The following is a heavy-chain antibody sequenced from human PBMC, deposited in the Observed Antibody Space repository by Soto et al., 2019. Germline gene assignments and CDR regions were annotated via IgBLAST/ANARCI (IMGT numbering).Heavy chain of an antibody. CDR3: ARGPLGPGLSYWFDP. CDR1: GGSISSDNW. J-gene: IGHJ5*02. V-gene: IGHV4-4*02. Sequence: SETLSLTCAVSGGSISSDNWWSWVRQPPGKGMEWIGEIYHSGYTNYNPSLKSRVAISLDTSKNQFSLKLSSVTAADTALYYCARGPLGPGLSYWFDPWGQGTLVTVSS. D-gene: IGHD7-27*01. CDR2: IYHSGYT.